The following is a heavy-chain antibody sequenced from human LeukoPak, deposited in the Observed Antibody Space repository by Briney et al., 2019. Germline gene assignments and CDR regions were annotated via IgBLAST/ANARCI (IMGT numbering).Heavy chain of an antibody. CDR1: GYTLTELS. D-gene: IGHD2-15*01. CDR2: FDPEDGET. Sequence: ASVKVSCKVSGYTLTELSMHWVRQAPGKGLEWMGGFDPEDGETIYAQKFLGRVAMTEDTSTDTAYMELSSLRSEDTAVYYCATQKKRLPRSAFDIWGQGTMVTVSS. J-gene: IGHJ3*02. V-gene: IGHV1-24*01. CDR3: ATQKKRLPRSAFDI.